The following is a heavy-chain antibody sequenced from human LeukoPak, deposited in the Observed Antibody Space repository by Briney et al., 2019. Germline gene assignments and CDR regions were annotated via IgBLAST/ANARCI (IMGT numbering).Heavy chain of an antibody. V-gene: IGHV3-15*01. CDR2: IKSKTDGGTT. Sequence: GGSLRLSCAASGFTFSNAWMSWVRQAPGKGLEWVGRIKSKTDGGTTDYAAPVKGRFTISRDDSKNTLYLQMNSLRAEDTAVYYCARDPMVRGVRVNWFDPWGQGTLVTVSS. D-gene: IGHD3-10*01. J-gene: IGHJ5*02. CDR1: GFTFSNAW. CDR3: ARDPMVRGVRVNWFDP.